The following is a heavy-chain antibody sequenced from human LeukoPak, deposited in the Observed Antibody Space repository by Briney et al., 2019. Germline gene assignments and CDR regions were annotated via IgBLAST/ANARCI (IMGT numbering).Heavy chain of an antibody. CDR2: INPSGGST. J-gene: IGHJ5*02. Sequence: ASVKVSCKASGYTFTCYYMHWVRQAPGQGLEWMGIINPSGGSTSYAQKFQGRVTMTRDMSTSTVYMELSSLRSEDTAVYYCARTNYDSSGYRWFDPWGQGTLVTVSS. CDR3: ARTNYDSSGYRWFDP. CDR1: GYTFTCYY. V-gene: IGHV1-46*01. D-gene: IGHD3-22*01.